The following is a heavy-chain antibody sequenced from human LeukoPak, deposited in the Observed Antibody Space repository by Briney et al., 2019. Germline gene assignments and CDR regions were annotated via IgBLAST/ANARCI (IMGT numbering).Heavy chain of an antibody. J-gene: IGHJ4*02. Sequence: PEGSLRLSCTASGFTFGDYVMSWVRQAPGKGLEWEAFIRNDGSDKYYADSVKGRVAIFRDNSKNMLYLQMNSLRVEDTAVYYCAKDQGSGAFDYWGQGTLVTVSS. V-gene: IGHV3-30*02. CDR2: IRNDGSDK. CDR3: AKDQGSGAFDY. CDR1: GFTFGDYV. D-gene: IGHD6-19*01.